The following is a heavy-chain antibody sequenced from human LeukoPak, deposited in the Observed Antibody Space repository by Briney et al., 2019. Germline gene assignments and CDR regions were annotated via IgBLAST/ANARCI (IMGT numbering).Heavy chain of an antibody. Sequence: PGGSLRLSCAASGFTFNTYAMSWVRQAPGKGLEWVSGVSGSGGNTYYTDSVKGRFTISRDNSENTLYLEMNSLRAEDTAVYYCARDRCGDICFYGLDVWGQGTTVSVSS. CDR3: ARDRCGDICFYGLDV. CDR1: GFTFNTYA. CDR2: VSGSGGNT. D-gene: IGHD2-21*01. J-gene: IGHJ6*02. V-gene: IGHV3-23*01.